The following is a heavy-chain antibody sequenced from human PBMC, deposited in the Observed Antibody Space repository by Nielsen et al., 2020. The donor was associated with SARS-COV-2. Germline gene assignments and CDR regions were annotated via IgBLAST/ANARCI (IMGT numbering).Heavy chain of an antibody. CDR1: GFTFDDYA. J-gene: IGHJ4*02. Sequence: GGSLRLSCAASGFTFDDYAMHWVRQAPGKGLEWVSGISWNSGSIGYADSVKGRFTISRDNAKNSLYLQMNSLRAEDTALYYCANRAPGCDYVWGSYRPQGYWGQGTLVTVSS. D-gene: IGHD3-16*02. V-gene: IGHV3-9*01. CDR3: ANRAPGCDYVWGSYRPQGY. CDR2: ISWNSGSI.